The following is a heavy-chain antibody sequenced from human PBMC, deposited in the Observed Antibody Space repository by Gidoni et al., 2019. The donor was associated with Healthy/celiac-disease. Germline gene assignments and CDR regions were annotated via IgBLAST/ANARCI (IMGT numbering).Heavy chain of an antibody. CDR1: GFTFGSYA. D-gene: IGHD3-3*01. V-gene: IGHV3-23*01. J-gene: IGHJ4*02. CDR3: AKDLSDFWSGNQLDY. Sequence: EVQLLESGGGLVQPGGSLRLAGAASGFTFGSYAMCWVRLAAGKGLECVSAISGSGGSTYSADSVKGRFTIYRDNSKNTLYLQMNSLRAEDTDVYYCAKDLSDFWSGNQLDYWGQGTLVTVSS. CDR2: ISGSGGST.